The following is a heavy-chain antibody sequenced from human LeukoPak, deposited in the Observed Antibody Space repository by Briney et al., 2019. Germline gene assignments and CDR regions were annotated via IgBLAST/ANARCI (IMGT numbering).Heavy chain of an antibody. CDR3: ASFRYGDYAYFDY. CDR1: GGSISSYY. V-gene: IGHV4-59*08. Sequence: SETLSLTCTVSGGSISSYYWSWIRQPPGKGLEWIGYISCSGSTNYNPSLKSRVTISVDTSKNQFSLRLNSVTAADTAVYYCASFRYGDYAYFDYWGQGTLVTVSS. J-gene: IGHJ4*02. CDR2: ISCSGST. D-gene: IGHD4-17*01.